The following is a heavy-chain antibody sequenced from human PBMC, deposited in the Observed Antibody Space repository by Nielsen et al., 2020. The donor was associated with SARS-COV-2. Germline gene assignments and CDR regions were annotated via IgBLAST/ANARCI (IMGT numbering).Heavy chain of an antibody. CDR1: GFTSTNYG. V-gene: IGHV3-30*18. CDR3: AKDVWSGAHQIGPDY. Sequence: GGSLRLSCAASGFTSTNYGMHWVRQVAGKGLEWVAIVSRDGSDTFYVDSVKGRFTISRDNSKNTVYLQMNSLRAEDTAVYHCAKDVWSGAHQIGPDYWGQGTLVTVSS. D-gene: IGHD3-3*01. CDR2: VSRDGSDT. J-gene: IGHJ4*02.